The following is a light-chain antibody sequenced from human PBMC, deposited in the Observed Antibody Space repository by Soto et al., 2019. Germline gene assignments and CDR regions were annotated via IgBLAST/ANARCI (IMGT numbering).Light chain of an antibody. J-gene: IGKJ5*01. Sequence: EIVLTQSPATLSLSPGERATLSCRASQSVSSYLAWYQQKPGQAPRLLIYDASNRATGIPARFSGSGSGTDFTLTISILEHEDFAVYYCQQRSNWPITFGQGTRLEI. V-gene: IGKV3-11*01. CDR3: QQRSNWPIT. CDR2: DAS. CDR1: QSVSSY.